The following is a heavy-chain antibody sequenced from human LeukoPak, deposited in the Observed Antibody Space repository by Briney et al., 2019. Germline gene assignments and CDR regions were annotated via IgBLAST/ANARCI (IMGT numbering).Heavy chain of an antibody. J-gene: IGHJ4*02. D-gene: IGHD1-1*01. CDR1: GFTFSCYP. CDR3: AKDLFDLDAGY. CDR2: ISGSGGST. Sequence: QPGGPLSLPCGVSGFTFSCYPMIGVRPAPGNGGVWDSAISGSGGSTYYADSVKGRFTISRDNSKNTLYLQMNSLRAEDTAVYYCAKDLFDLDAGYWGQGTLVTVSS. V-gene: IGHV3-23*01.